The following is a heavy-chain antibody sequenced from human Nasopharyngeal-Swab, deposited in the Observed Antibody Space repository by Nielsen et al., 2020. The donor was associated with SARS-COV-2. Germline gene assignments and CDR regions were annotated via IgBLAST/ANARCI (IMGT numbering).Heavy chain of an antibody. J-gene: IGHJ6*03. CDR2: IYYSGST. CDR1: GGSISSSSYY. Sequence: SETLSLTCTVSGGSISSSSYYWGWIRQPPGKGLEWIGYIYYSGSTYHNPSLKSRVTISVDTSKNQFSLKLSSVTAADTAVYYCARVYYYYYYMDVWGKGTTVTVSS. V-gene: IGHV4-30-4*08. CDR3: ARVYYYYYYMDV.